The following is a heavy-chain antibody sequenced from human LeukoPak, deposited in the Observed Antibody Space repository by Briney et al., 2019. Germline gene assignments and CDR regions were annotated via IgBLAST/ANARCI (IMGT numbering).Heavy chain of an antibody. D-gene: IGHD2/OR15-2a*01. Sequence: ASETLSLTCTVSGGSISSSSYYWGWIRQPPGKGLQWIGSIYYSGSTYYNPSLKSRVTMSVDTSKNQFSLNLSSVTAADTAVYYCARLTFPQGGYWSQGTLVTVSS. CDR2: IYYSGST. J-gene: IGHJ4*02. V-gene: IGHV4-39*01. CDR1: GGSISSSSYY. CDR3: ARLTFPQGGY.